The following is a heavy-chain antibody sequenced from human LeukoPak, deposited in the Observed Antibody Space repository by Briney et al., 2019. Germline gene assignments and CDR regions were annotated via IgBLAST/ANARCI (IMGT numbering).Heavy chain of an antibody. V-gene: IGHV4-39*01. CDR1: GGSISSSNSY. J-gene: IGHJ4*02. CDR2: IYNSGST. Sequence: EASETLSLTCTVSGGSISSSNSYWGWVRQSPEKGLEWIGSIYNSGSTYYKSSLKSRVTISLDTSKNQFSLKLSSVTAADTSVYYCVRHGPGGLGRYYWGDLYWGQGTLVTVSS. CDR3: VRHGPGGLGRYYWGDLY. D-gene: IGHD3-10*01.